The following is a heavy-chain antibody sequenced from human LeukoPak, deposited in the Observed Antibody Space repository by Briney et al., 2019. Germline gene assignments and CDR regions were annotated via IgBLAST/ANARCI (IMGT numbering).Heavy chain of an antibody. CDR3: ARDLYDSSGG. CDR1: GFTFTSYR. D-gene: IGHD3-22*01. Sequence: GGSLRLSCVGSGFTFTSYRMTWVRQAPGEGLEWVSSISSSGTSIEYADSVKGRFTISRDNAKRSLYLQMNSLRGEDTAVYYCARDLYDSSGGWGQGTLVTVSS. J-gene: IGHJ4*02. V-gene: IGHV3-21*01. CDR2: ISSSGTSI.